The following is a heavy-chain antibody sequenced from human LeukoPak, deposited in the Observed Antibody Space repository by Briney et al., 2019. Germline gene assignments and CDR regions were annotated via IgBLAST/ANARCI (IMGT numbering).Heavy chain of an antibody. V-gene: IGHV4-31*03. CDR1: GGSISTGSYY. D-gene: IGHD4-11*01. CDR3: AGAYDYTNAFDV. J-gene: IGHJ3*01. Sequence: PSETLSLTCTVSGGSISTGSYYWSWIRQHPGKGLEWIGYIYYSGSTYYNPSLKSRVTISVDTSKNQFSLKLSSVTAADTAVYCCAGAYDYTNAFDVWGQGTVVTVSS. CDR2: IYYSGST.